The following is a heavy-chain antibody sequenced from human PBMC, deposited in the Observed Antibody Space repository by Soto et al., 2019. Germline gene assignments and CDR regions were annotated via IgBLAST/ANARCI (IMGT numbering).Heavy chain of an antibody. D-gene: IGHD3-16*02. Sequence: SVKVSCKASGGTFSSYAISWVRQAPGQGLEWMGGIIPIFGTANYAQKFQGRVTITADESTSTAYMELSSLRSEDTAVYYCARGGSYRYGAGNWFDPWGQGTLVTASS. CDR2: IIPIFGTA. CDR1: GGTFSSYA. CDR3: ARGGSYRYGAGNWFDP. J-gene: IGHJ5*02. V-gene: IGHV1-69*13.